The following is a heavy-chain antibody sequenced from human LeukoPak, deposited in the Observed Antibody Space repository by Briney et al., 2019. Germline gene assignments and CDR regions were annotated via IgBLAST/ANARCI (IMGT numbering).Heavy chain of an antibody. J-gene: IGHJ3*02. CDR3: ARDTGRIAAAGECAFDI. CDR2: ISAYNGNT. CDR1: GYTFTSYG. V-gene: IGHV1-18*01. Sequence: ASVKVSCKASGYTFTSYGISWVRQAPGQGLEWMGWISAYNGNTNYAQKLQGRVTMTTDTSTSTAYMELRSLRSDDTAVYYCARDTGRIAAAGECAFDIWGQGTMVTVSS. D-gene: IGHD6-13*01.